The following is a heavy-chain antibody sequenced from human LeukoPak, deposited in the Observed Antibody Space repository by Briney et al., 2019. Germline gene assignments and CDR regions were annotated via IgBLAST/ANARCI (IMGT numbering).Heavy chain of an antibody. J-gene: IGHJ4*02. CDR2: IIPIFGTA. CDR1: GGTLSSYA. D-gene: IGHD3-22*01. Sequence: GSSVKVSCKASGGTLSSYAISWVRQAPGQGLEWMGGIIPIFGTANYAQKFQGRVTITTDESTSTAYMELSSLRSEDTAVYYCAGASDDSSGYYSYYFDYWGQGTLVTVSS. V-gene: IGHV1-69*05. CDR3: AGASDDSSGYYSYYFDY.